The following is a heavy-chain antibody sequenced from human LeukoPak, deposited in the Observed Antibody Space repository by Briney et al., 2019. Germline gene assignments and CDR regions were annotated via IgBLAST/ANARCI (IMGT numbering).Heavy chain of an antibody. CDR1: GFTFSPYW. CDR2: INGDGSST. Sequence: GSLRLSCAASGFTFSPYWIHWVRQAPGKGLVWVSRINGDGSSTDYADSVKGRFTISRDNAKNTLYLQMNSLTAEDTAVYYCARDRGYQMVDPWGQGTLVTVSS. CDR3: ARDRGYQMVDP. V-gene: IGHV3-74*01. J-gene: IGHJ5*02. D-gene: IGHD5-12*01.